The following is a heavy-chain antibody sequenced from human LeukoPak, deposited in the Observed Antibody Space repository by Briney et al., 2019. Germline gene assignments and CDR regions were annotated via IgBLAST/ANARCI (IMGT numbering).Heavy chain of an antibody. J-gene: IGHJ6*02. V-gene: IGHV4-59*08. CDR2: IYYSGST. CDR1: GGSISSYY. D-gene: IGHD6-13*01. Sequence: PSETLSLTCTVSGGSISSYYWSWIRQPPGKGLEWIGYIYYSGSTNYNPSLKSRVTISVDTSKNQFSLKLSSVTAADTAVYYCARVQAAAGTRYYYYGMDVWGQGTTATVSS. CDR3: ARVQAAAGTRYYYYGMDV.